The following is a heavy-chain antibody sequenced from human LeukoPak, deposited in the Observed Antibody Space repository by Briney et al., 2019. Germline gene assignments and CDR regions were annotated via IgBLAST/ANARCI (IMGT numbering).Heavy chain of an antibody. D-gene: IGHD6-19*01. Sequence: GESLKISCKGSGYSFTSYWIGWVRQMPGKGLEWMGIIYPGDSDTRYSPSFQGQVTISADKSISTAYLQWSSLKASDTAMYYCARHGLRLYSSGWWGGMDVWGQGTTVTVSS. CDR2: IYPGDSDT. CDR3: ARHGLRLYSSGWWGGMDV. CDR1: GYSFTSYW. V-gene: IGHV5-51*01. J-gene: IGHJ6*02.